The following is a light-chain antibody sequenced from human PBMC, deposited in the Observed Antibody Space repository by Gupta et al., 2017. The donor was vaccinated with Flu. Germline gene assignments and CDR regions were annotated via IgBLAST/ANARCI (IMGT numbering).Light chain of an antibody. Sequence: QSAPTQPRSVSGSPGQSVTISCTGSSNDVGGSNRVSWYQQRPGKAPKLIPYAVTERPSGVPDRFSGSKSGNTASLTISGLQADDEADYYCSSHAGRVTWVFGTGTTVTVL. CDR3: SSHAGRVTWV. CDR2: AVT. J-gene: IGLJ1*01. V-gene: IGLV2-11*01. CDR1: SNDVGGSNR.